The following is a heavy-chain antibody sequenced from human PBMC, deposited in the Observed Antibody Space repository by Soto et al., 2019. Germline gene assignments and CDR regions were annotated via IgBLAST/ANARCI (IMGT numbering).Heavy chain of an antibody. J-gene: IGHJ4*02. V-gene: IGHV3-72*01. Sequence: PGGSLRLSCVASGFPLSDHNMDWVRQAPGKGLEWVGRIRNKDNSYTTEYAASVKGRFTISRDDSGNSLYLQMNSRKIEDTAVYYCATAAAAAEGYWGQGTLVTVSS. CDR3: ATAAAAAEGY. D-gene: IGHD6-25*01. CDR2: IRNKDNSYTT. CDR1: GFPLSDHN.